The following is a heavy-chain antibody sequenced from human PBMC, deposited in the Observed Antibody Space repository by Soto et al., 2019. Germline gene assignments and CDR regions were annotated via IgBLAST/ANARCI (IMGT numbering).Heavy chain of an antibody. CDR3: AAPRDEYGSGVSWFTYGMDI. V-gene: IGHV3-23*01. J-gene: IGHJ6*02. CDR1: GFTFSDFA. Sequence: HPGGSLRLSCLASGFTFSDFAVTWVRHVPGRGLEWVASLDGAGGSTYYAESVRGRFSISRDNSQNTLFLQMKRLTVDDTAIYYCAAPRDEYGSGVSWFTYGMDIWGQGTTVTVSS. D-gene: IGHD3-10*01. CDR2: LDGAGGST.